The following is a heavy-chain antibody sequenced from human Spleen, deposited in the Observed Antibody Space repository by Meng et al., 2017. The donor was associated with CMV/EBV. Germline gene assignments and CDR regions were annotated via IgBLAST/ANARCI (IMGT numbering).Heavy chain of an antibody. Sequence: GESLKISCAASGFSFSDYAMNWVRQAPGKGLEWVSGISNSADKTYYADSVKGRFTISRDNSKNTLYLQMNSLTVEDTAVYYCVRDQGGESMIAVLIERFGMDVWGQGTTVTVSS. D-gene: IGHD3-22*01. V-gene: IGHV3-23*01. J-gene: IGHJ6*02. CDR1: GFSFSDYA. CDR3: VRDQGGESMIAVLIERFGMDV. CDR2: ISNSADKT.